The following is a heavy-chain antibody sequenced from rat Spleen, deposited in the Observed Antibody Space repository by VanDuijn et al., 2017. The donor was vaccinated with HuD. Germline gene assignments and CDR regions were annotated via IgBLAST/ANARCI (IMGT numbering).Heavy chain of an antibody. CDR3: ARAGRRVDFDY. Sequence: EVQLQESGPGLVKPSQSLSLTCSVTGYSITSNYWGWIRKFPGNKMEWIGHISYSGSTSYNPSLKSRISITKDTSKNQFFLQLNSVTTENTATYYCARAGRRVDFDYWGQGVMVTVSS. CDR2: ISYSGST. V-gene: IGHV3-1*01. D-gene: IGHD1-11*01. J-gene: IGHJ2*01. CDR1: GYSITSNY.